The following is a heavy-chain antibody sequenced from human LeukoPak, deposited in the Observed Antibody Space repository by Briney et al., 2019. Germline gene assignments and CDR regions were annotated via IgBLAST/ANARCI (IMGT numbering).Heavy chain of an antibody. J-gene: IGHJ4*02. V-gene: IGHV3-53*01. Sequence: PGGSLRLSCAASGFTVSSNYMSWVRRAPGKGLEWVSVIYSGGSTYYADSVKGRFTISRDNSKNTLYLQMNSLRAEDTAVYYCARGSGSSWYFYFDYWGQGTLVTVSS. CDR2: IYSGGST. CDR3: ARGSGSSWYFYFDY. D-gene: IGHD6-13*01. CDR1: GFTVSSNY.